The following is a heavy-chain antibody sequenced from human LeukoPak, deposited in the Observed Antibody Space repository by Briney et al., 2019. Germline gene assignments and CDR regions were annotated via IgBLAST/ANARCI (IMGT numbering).Heavy chain of an antibody. Sequence: SETLSLTCTVSGGSISSGDYYWSWIHQPPGKGLEWIGYIYYSGSTYYNPSLKSRVTISVDTSKNQFSLKLSSVAAADTAVYYCATVPRDSSGYYYGHDAFDIWGQGTMVTVSS. CDR3: ATVPRDSSGYYYGHDAFDI. CDR1: GGSISSGDYY. V-gene: IGHV4-30-4*01. D-gene: IGHD3-22*01. CDR2: IYYSGST. J-gene: IGHJ3*02.